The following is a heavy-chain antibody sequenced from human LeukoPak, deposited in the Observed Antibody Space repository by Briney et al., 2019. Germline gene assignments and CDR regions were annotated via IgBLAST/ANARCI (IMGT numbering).Heavy chain of an antibody. Sequence: SETLSLTCTVSGGSISSYYWSWIRQPPGKGLEWIGYIYYSGSTNYNPSLKSRVTISVDTSKNQFSLKLSSVTAADTAVYYCARDGPVSGSSPYYYSYYMDVWGKGTTVTVSS. CDR3: ARDGPVSGSSPYYYSYYMDV. V-gene: IGHV4-59*01. CDR2: IYYSGST. D-gene: IGHD1-26*01. J-gene: IGHJ6*03. CDR1: GGSISSYY.